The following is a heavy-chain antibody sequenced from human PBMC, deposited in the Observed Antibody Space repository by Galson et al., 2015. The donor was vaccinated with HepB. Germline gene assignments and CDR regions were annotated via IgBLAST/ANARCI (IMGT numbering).Heavy chain of an antibody. J-gene: IGHJ4*02. CDR2: IDWDDDK. CDR3: ARLGGGPSGGYFDY. D-gene: IGHD4-23*01. CDR1: GFSLSTSGMC. Sequence: PALVKPTQTLTLTCTFSGFSLSTSGMCVSWLRQPPGKALEWLALIDWDDDKYYSTSLKTRLTISEDTSKNQVVLTMTNMDPVDTATYYCARLGGGPSGGYFDYWGQGTLVTVSS. V-gene: IGHV2-70*01.